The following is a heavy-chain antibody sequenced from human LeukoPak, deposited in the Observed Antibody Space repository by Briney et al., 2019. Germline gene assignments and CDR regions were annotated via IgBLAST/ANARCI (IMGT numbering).Heavy chain of an antibody. D-gene: IGHD1-14*01. Sequence: GESLKISCKGSGYSFPNYWIGWVRQMPGKGLEWMGIIYPGDSHTRYSPSFQDQVTISADKSISTAYLKWSSLKASDTASHYWARGTYAFTSAATLGSYNWFDPWGQGSLVTVFS. J-gene: IGHJ5*02. CDR1: GYSFPNYW. CDR3: ARGTYAFTSAATLGSYNWFDP. V-gene: IGHV5-51*01. CDR2: IYPGDSHT.